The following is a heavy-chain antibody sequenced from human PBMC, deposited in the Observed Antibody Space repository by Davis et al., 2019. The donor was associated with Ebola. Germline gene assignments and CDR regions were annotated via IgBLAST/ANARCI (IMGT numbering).Heavy chain of an antibody. CDR3: ARDRRGSGSFYYYYYGMDV. CDR1: GYTFTGYY. D-gene: IGHD3-10*01. CDR2: ISPNSGGT. V-gene: IGHV1-2*02. J-gene: IGHJ6*02. Sequence: ASVKVSCKASGYTFTGYYMHWVRQAPGQGLEWMGWISPNSGGTNYAQKFQGRVTMTTDTSTSTAYMELRSLRSDDTAVYYCARDRRGSGSFYYYYYGMDVWGQGTTVTVSS.